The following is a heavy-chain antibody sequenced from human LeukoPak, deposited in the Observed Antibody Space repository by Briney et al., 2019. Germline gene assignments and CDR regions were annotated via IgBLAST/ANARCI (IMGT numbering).Heavy chain of an antibody. CDR1: GYSFTSYW. CDR2: IYPGDSDT. V-gene: IGHV5-51*01. Sequence: GESLKISCKGSGYSFTSYWIGWVRQMPGKGLEWMGIIYPGDSDTRYSPSFQGQVTISAGKSISTAYLQWSSLKASDTAMYYCARLKVLSDILTGFDYWGQGTLVTVSS. J-gene: IGHJ4*02. CDR3: ARLKVLSDILTGFDY. D-gene: IGHD3-9*01.